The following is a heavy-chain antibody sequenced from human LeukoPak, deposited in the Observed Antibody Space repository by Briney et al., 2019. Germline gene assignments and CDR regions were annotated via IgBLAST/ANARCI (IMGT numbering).Heavy chain of an antibody. V-gene: IGHV4-34*01. J-gene: IGHJ5*02. CDR1: GWSFNDYY. D-gene: IGHD2-2*01. Sequence: PSETLSLTCAVYGWSFNDYYWNWVRQPPGKGLERIGEINARGDTNYNPSLKSRVTISVDSSKNQFSLTLTSMIAADTAIYYCARGQVPAARGYNWFDPWGQGTLVTVSS. CDR2: INARGDT. CDR3: ARGQVPAARGYNWFDP.